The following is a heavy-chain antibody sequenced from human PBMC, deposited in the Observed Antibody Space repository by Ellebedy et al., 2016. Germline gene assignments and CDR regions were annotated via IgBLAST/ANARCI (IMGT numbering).Heavy chain of an antibody. CDR2: ISYDGSNK. CDR1: GFTFSSYA. D-gene: IGHD3-10*01. CDR3: ARPSTVRFGAFDI. Sequence: GESLKISXAASGFTFSSYAMHWVRQAPGKGLEWVAVISYDGSNKYYADSVKGRFTISRDNSKNTLYLQMNSLRAEDTAVYYCARPSTVRFGAFDIWGQGTMVTVSS. V-gene: IGHV3-30-3*01. J-gene: IGHJ3*02.